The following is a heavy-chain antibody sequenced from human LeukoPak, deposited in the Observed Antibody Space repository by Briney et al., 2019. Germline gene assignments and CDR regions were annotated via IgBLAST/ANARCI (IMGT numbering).Heavy chain of an antibody. Sequence: SETLSLTCTVSGDSVSSHYWGWIRQPPGKGLEWIAYVYYTGTPNYNPSLKSRVTISIDTSKNQFSLKLISVTAADTAVYYCARYSNHVDYFDSWGQGTLVTVSS. J-gene: IGHJ4*02. CDR3: ARYSNHVDYFDS. CDR2: VYYTGTP. D-gene: IGHD4-11*01. CDR1: GDSVSSHY. V-gene: IGHV4-59*02.